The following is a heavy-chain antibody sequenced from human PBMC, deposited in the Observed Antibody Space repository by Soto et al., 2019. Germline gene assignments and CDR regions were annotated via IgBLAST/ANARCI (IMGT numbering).Heavy chain of an antibody. D-gene: IGHD6-19*01. CDR2: INSDGSST. Sequence: LRLSCAASGFTFSSYWMHWVRQAPGKGLVWVSRINSDGSSTSYADSVKGRFTISRDNAKNTLYLQLNSVTPEDTAVYYCARGSYYSGWVWGQGTLVTVSS. CDR1: GFTFSSYW. CDR3: ARGSYYSGWV. J-gene: IGHJ4*02. V-gene: IGHV3-74*01.